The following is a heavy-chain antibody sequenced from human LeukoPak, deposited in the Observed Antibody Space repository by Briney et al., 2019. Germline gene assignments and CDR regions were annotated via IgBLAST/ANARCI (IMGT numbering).Heavy chain of an antibody. D-gene: IGHD6-6*01. CDR3: ARDFSSSSTVYYYYYMDV. J-gene: IGHJ6*03. Sequence: PSETLSLTCSVSGGSISSRAYHWGWIRQPPGKGLEWVGSIHYSGSTYYNLSLKSRVTISVDTSKNQFSLKLSSVTAADTAIYYCARDFSSSSTVYYYYYMDVWGKGTTVTVSS. V-gene: IGHV4-39*07. CDR2: IHYSGST. CDR1: GGSISSRAYH.